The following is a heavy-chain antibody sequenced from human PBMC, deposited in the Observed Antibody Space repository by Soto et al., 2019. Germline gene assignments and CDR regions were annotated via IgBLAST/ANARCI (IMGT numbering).Heavy chain of an antibody. Sequence: EVQLLEAGGGLVQPGGSLRLSCAASGFTFNSSAMSWVRQAPGKGLEWVSTTSGGAGSTYYADSVKGRFTISRDNSKNTLYLQMNILRADDTAVYYCAKGRYRIGWYDPYFDYWGQGTLVTVSS. V-gene: IGHV3-23*01. CDR2: TSGGAGST. CDR1: GFTFNSSA. CDR3: AKGRYRIGWYDPYFDY. D-gene: IGHD6-19*01. J-gene: IGHJ4*02.